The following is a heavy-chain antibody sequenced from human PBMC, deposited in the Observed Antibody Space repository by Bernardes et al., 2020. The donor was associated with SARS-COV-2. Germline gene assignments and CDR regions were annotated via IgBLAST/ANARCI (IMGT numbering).Heavy chain of an antibody. CDR3: ARSIRGFSGNDGKCDY. CDR1: GYTFSGYL. CDR2: INLYSGGT. J-gene: IGHJ4*02. V-gene: IGHV1-2*02. D-gene: IGHD5-12*01. Sequence: ASVKVSCKASGYTFSGYLMHWVRQAPGQGLEWMGWINLYSGGTSYRQKFEGRVTMTRDTSINTAYMELRRLTSDDTAVYYCARSIRGFSGNDGKCDYWGQGSLVTVSS.